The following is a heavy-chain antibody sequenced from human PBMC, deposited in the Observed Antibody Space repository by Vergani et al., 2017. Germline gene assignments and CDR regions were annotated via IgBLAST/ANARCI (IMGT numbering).Heavy chain of an antibody. J-gene: IGHJ3*02. CDR2: ISNSGNTI. V-gene: IGHV3-11*01. CDR3: ARDHRDYNNYPGTFDI. D-gene: IGHD5-24*01. Sequence: QMQLVESGGGVIQPGGSLRLSCAASGFSFSDHYMTWIRQAPGKGLEWVSYISNSGNTIEYADSVKGRFSISRDNAKSSLFLQMDSLRAEDKAVYYCARDHRDYNNYPGTFDIWGQGSMVTVSS. CDR1: GFSFSDHY.